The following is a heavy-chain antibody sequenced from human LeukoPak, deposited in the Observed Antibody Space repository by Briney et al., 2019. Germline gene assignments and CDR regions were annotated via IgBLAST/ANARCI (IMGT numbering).Heavy chain of an antibody. V-gene: IGHV1-2*02. CDR1: GYTFSGYH. CDR3: ARDFPDYSSHFDY. J-gene: IGHJ4*02. Sequence: GASAKVSCKASGYTFSGYHIHWVRQAPGQGLEWVGWMNPKTGGTNYAQKFQGRVTLTRDTSISTAYMELSSLRSDDTAVYYCARDFPDYSSHFDYWGQGTLVTVSS. CDR2: MNPKTGGT. D-gene: IGHD6-19*01.